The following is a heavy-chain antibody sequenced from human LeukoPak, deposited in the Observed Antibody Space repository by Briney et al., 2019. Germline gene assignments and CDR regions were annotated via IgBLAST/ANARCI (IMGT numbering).Heavy chain of an antibody. J-gene: IGHJ4*02. CDR3: AKAGQYYYDSSGYRRRSYYFDY. D-gene: IGHD3-22*01. Sequence: GGSLRLSCAASGFTFSSYAMSWVRQAPGKGLEWVSAISGSGGSTYCADSVKGRFTISRDNSKNTLYLQMNSLRAEDTAVYYCAKAGQYYYDSSGYRRRSYYFDYWGQGTLVTVSS. V-gene: IGHV3-23*01. CDR2: ISGSGGST. CDR1: GFTFSSYA.